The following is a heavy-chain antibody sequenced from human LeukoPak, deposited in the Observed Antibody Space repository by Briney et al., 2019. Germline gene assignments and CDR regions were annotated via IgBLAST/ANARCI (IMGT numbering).Heavy chain of an antibody. D-gene: IGHD3-3*01. J-gene: IGHJ6*03. CDR2: TRNKANSYTT. Sequence: GGSLRLSCVVSGFTFSDHYIDWVRQAPGKGLEWVGRTRNKANSYTTEYAASVKGRFTISRDDSKNSLYLQMNSLKTEDTAVYYCAKATWSGYYPSGHYYMDVWGKGTTVTVSS. CDR3: AKATWSGYYPSGHYYMDV. CDR1: GFTFSDHY. V-gene: IGHV3-72*01.